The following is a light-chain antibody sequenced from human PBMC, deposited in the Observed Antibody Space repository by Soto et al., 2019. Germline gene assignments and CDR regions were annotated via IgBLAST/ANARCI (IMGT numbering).Light chain of an antibody. CDR2: EVN. CDR3: SSSAGIYHYLV. V-gene: IGLV2-8*01. CDR1: SSDIGGYNS. Sequence: QSALTQPPSASGSPGQSVTISCTGTSSDIGGYNSVSWYQQHPRKAPRLMIYEVNKRPSGVPDRFSGSKSGYTASLTVSGLQTEDEAFYYCSSSAGIYHYLVFGGGTQLTVL. J-gene: IGLJ3*02.